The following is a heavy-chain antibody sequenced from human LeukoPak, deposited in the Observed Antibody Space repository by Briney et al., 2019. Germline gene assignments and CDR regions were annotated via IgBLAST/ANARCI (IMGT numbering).Heavy chain of an antibody. V-gene: IGHV4-59*13. D-gene: IGHD6-13*01. CDR1: GASISDYY. CDR2: IYYSGST. Sequence: PSETLSLTCTVSGASISDYYWNWIRQPPGKGLEWIGYIYYSGSTNYNPSLKSRVTISVDTSKNQFSLKLSSVTAADTAVYYCARAKAAAGIDFFDYWGQGTLVTVFS. CDR3: ARAKAAAGIDFFDY. J-gene: IGHJ4*02.